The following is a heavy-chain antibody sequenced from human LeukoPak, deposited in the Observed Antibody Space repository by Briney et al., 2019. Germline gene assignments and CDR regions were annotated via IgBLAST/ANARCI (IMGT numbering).Heavy chain of an antibody. V-gene: IGHV4-34*01. J-gene: IGHJ4*02. D-gene: IGHD3-10*01. CDR3: ARPERTYYYGSGSIDY. Sequence: SETLSLTCAVYGGSFSGYYWSWIRQPPGKGLEWIGEINHSGSTNYNPSLKSRVTISVDTSKNQFSLKLSSVTAADTAVYYCARPERTYYYGSGSIDYWGQGTLVTVSS. CDR1: GGSFSGYY. CDR2: INHSGST.